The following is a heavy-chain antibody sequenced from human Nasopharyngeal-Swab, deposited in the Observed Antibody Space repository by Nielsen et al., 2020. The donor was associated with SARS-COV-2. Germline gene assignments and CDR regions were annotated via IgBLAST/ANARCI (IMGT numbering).Heavy chain of an antibody. CDR1: GFTFSSYA. Sequence: GESLKISCAASGFTFSSYAMSWVRQAPGKGLEWVSAISGSGGSTYYADSVKGRFTISRDNSKNTLYLQMNSLRAEDTAVYYCAKYSGWFTPYYYGMDVWGQGTTVTVS. D-gene: IGHD6-19*01. CDR2: ISGSGGST. V-gene: IGHV3-23*01. CDR3: AKYSGWFTPYYYGMDV. J-gene: IGHJ6*02.